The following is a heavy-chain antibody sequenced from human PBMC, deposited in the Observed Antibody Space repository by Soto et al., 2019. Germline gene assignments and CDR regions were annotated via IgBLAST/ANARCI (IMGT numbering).Heavy chain of an antibody. CDR3: AILNTIGWYFED. Sequence: QVQLQQWGAGLLKLSETLSLTCAVYARSFSNAYYYWTWIRQPPGKGLEWIGEVDHSGGTNYTSSLESRVTISLDTSKNHFSLRLTSVTATDTAVYYCAILNTIGWYFEDLGQGTLVTVSS. J-gene: IGHJ4*02. CDR1: ARSFSNAYYY. V-gene: IGHV4-34*01. D-gene: IGHD6-19*01. CDR2: VDHSGGT.